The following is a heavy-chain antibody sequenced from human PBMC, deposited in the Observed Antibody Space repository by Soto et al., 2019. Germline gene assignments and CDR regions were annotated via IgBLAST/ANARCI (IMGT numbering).Heavy chain of an antibody. D-gene: IGHD2-2*01. CDR3: ARHCSSTSCSNVMDV. J-gene: IGHJ6*04. CDR2: IYYSGST. CDR1: GGSISSYY. Sequence: SETLSLTCTVSGGSISSYYWSWIRQPPGKGLEWIGYIYYSGSTNYNPSLKSRVTISVDTSKNQFSLKLSSVTAADTAVYYCARHCSSTSCSNVMDVWGKGTTVTVSS. V-gene: IGHV4-59*08.